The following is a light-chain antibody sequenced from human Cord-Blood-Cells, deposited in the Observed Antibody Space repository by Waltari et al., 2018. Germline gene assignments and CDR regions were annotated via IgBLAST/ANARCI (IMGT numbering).Light chain of an antibody. CDR1: QSISSW. CDR3: QQYNSYSQYS. CDR2: KAS. J-gene: IGKJ2*03. Sequence: DIQMTQSPSTLSASVGDRVTITCRAGQSISSWLAWYQQKPGKAPKLLIYKASSLESGVPSRFSGSGSRTEFTLTISSLQPDDFATYYCQQYNSYSQYSFGQGTKLEIK. V-gene: IGKV1-5*03.